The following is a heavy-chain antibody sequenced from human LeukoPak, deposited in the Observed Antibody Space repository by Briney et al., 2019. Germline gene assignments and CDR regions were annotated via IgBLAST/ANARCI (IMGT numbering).Heavy chain of an antibody. J-gene: IGHJ4*02. D-gene: IGHD1-26*01. CDR2: ISPYSGDT. Sequence: XFTXXGISXVXQAPGQGLEWMGWISPYSGDTNYAQNFQGRVTMTTDTSTSTAYMELRSLRSDDTAVYYCARGNVGATRGLDYWGQGTQVTVSS. V-gene: IGHV1-18*01. CDR3: ARGNVGATRGLDY. CDR1: XFTXXG.